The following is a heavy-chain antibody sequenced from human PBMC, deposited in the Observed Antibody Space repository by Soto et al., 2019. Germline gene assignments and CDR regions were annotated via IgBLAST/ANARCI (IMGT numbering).Heavy chain of an antibody. V-gene: IGHV3-33*01. CDR1: GFTFSSYG. CDR2: IWYDGSNK. D-gene: IGHD3-3*01. Sequence: QVQLVESGGGVVQPGRSLRLSCAASGFTFSSYGMHWVRQAPGKGLEGVAVIWYDGSNKYYADSVKGRFTISRDNSKNTVNLQLDDLRSEDTAVYYCAREFHHDLGTGYLLGIECFDLGGQGTLDPVSS. J-gene: IGHJ5*02. CDR3: AREFHHDLGTGYLLGIECFDL.